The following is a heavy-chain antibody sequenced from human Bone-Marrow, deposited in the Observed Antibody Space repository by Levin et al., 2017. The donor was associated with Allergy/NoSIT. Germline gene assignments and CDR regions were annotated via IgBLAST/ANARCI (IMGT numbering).Heavy chain of an antibody. D-gene: IGHD6-19*01. Sequence: PGGSLRLSCAASGLIFNNYAMHWVRQAPGKGLEWVAMISYDGSNKYYGDSLKGRFTISRDNSENTLYLQVNSPRSEDTAVYYCGKGAKFSSGWFYFYYYMDVWGNGTTVTVSS. CDR2: ISYDGSNK. CDR3: GKGAKFSSGWFYFYYYMDV. V-gene: IGHV3-30*18. J-gene: IGHJ6*03. CDR1: GLIFNNYA.